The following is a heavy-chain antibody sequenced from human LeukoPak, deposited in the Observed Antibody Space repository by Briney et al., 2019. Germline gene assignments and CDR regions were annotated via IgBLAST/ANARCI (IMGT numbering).Heavy chain of an antibody. CDR1: GYTFTGYY. Sequence: GASVKVSCKASGYTFTGYYMHWVRQAPGQGLEWMGWINPNSGGTNYAQKFQGRVTMTRDTSISTAYMELSRLRSDDTAVYYCAREFRGDSGSYSPFQHWGQGTLVTVSS. V-gene: IGHV1-2*02. J-gene: IGHJ1*01. D-gene: IGHD1-26*01. CDR3: AREFRGDSGSYSPFQH. CDR2: INPNSGGT.